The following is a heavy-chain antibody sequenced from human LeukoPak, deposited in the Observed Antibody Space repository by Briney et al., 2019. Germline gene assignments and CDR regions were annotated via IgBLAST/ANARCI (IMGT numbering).Heavy chain of an antibody. J-gene: IGHJ4*02. CDR1: GGSISSYY. CDR2: IYTSGST. CDR3: AGDPSHYGSFDS. D-gene: IGHD4-17*01. Sequence: SETLSLTCTVSGGSISSYYWSWIRQPAGKGLEWIGRIYTSGSTNYNPSLKSRVTMSVDTSKNQFSLKLSSVTAADTAVYYCAGDPSHYGSFDSWGQGTLVTVSS. V-gene: IGHV4-4*07.